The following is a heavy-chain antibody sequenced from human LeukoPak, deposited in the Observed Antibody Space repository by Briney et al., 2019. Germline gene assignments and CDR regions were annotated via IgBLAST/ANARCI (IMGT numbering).Heavy chain of an antibody. J-gene: IGHJ4*02. D-gene: IGHD1-14*01. V-gene: IGHV3-21*01. CDR2: IGPTGTDR. CDR3: ATETIGRHYDY. Sequence: GGSLRLSCAASGLTFSSCGFNWVRQAPGKGLEWVSSIGPTGTDRYYADSVRGRFTISRDNARNSMYLQMDSLRDEDTAVYYCATETIGRHYDYWGQGTLLTVSS. CDR1: GLTFSSCG.